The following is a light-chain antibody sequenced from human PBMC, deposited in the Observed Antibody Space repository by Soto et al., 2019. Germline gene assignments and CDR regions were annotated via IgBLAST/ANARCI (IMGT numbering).Light chain of an antibody. J-gene: IGKJ1*01. Sequence: DIQMTQSPSSLSASVGDRVTITCRASQSISTSLNRYQQKPGKAPKLLMYAASSLQSGVPSRFSGSGSGTDFTLTISSLQPEDSATYYCQQTFGVWTFGQGTKVDIK. CDR1: QSISTS. CDR3: QQTFGVWT. V-gene: IGKV1-39*01. CDR2: AAS.